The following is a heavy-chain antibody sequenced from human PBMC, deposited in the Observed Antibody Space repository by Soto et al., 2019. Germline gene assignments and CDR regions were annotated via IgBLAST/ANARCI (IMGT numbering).Heavy chain of an antibody. J-gene: IGHJ4*02. CDR1: GFTFSSYG. V-gene: IGHV3-30*18. Sequence: QVQLVESGGGVVQPGRSLRLSCAASGFTFSSYGMHWVRQAPGKGLEWVAVISYDGSNKYYADSVKGRFTISRDNSKNTLYLQMNSLRAEDTAVYYCAKGDGWYTGTWFDYWGQGTLVTVSS. D-gene: IGHD6-19*01. CDR2: ISYDGSNK. CDR3: AKGDGWYTGTWFDY.